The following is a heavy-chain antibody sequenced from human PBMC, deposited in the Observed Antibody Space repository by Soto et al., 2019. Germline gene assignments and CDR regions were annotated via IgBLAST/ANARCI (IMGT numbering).Heavy chain of an antibody. Sequence: PGGSLRLSCAASGLTFSGYAMRLVRQASGEGLEWVSAISGSGGSTYYADSVKGRFTISRDNSKNTLYLQMNSLRAEDTAVYYCAKDAYTAGYYYYGMDVWGQGTTVTVSS. D-gene: IGHD3-16*01. CDR2: ISGSGGST. CDR3: AKDAYTAGYYYYGMDV. J-gene: IGHJ6*02. CDR1: GLTFSGYA. V-gene: IGHV3-23*01.